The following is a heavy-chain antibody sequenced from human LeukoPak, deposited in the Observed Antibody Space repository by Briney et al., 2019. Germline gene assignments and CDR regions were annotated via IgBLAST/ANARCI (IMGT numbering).Heavy chain of an antibody. V-gene: IGHV1-18*01. D-gene: IGHD4-11*01. CDR3: GRGQSNWYFDL. J-gene: IGHJ2*01. CDR1: GYTFTSYG. CDR2: ISAYNGNT. Sequence: VASVKVSCKASGYTFTSYGIGWVRQAPGQGLEWMGWISAYNGNTNYAQKPQGRVTMTTDTSTSTAYMELRSLRSDDRAVYFCGRGQSNWYFDLWGRGTLVTVSS.